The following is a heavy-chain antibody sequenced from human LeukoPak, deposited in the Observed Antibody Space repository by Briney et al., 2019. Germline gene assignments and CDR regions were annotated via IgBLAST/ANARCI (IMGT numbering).Heavy chain of an antibody. CDR2: IYYSGST. D-gene: IGHD3-9*01. CDR1: GGSISSYY. V-gene: IGHV4-59*01. CDR3: ARADYDILTGYSPLFDY. Sequence: SETLSLTCTVPGGSISSYYWSWIRQPPGKGLEWIGYIYYSGSTNYNPSLKSRVTISVDTSKNQFSLKLSSVTAEDTAVYYCARADYDILTGYSPLFDYWGQGTLVTVSS. J-gene: IGHJ4*02.